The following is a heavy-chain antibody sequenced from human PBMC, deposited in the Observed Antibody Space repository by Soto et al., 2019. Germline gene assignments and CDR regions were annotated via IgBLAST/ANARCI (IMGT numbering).Heavy chain of an antibody. V-gene: IGHV4-59*01. CDR2: IYYSGST. CDR3: ARDRIFGVDYYGMDV. J-gene: IGHJ6*02. Sequence: PSATLSLTCTVSGGSISSYYWSWIRQPPGKGLEWIGYIYYSGSTNYNPSLKSRVTISVDTSKNQFSLKLSSVTAADTAAYYCARDRIFGVDYYGMDVWGQGTTVTVSS. CDR1: GGSISSYY. D-gene: IGHD3-3*01.